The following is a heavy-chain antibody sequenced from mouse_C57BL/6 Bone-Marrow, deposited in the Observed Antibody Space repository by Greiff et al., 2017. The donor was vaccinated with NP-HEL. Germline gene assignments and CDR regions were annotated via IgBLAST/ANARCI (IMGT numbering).Heavy chain of an antibody. Sequence: EVKVVESGGGLVQPGGSLSLSCAASGFTFTDYYMSWVRQPPGKALEWLGFIRNKANGYTTEYSASVKGRFTISRDNSQIILYLQMNALRAEDSATYYCAIFYYGSKDWYFDVWGTGTTVTVSS. J-gene: IGHJ1*03. D-gene: IGHD1-1*01. V-gene: IGHV7-3*01. CDR2: IRNKANGYTT. CDR1: GFTFTDYY. CDR3: AIFYYGSKDWYFDV.